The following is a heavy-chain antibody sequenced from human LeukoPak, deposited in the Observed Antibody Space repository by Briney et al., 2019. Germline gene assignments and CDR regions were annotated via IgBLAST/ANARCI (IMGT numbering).Heavy chain of an antibody. V-gene: IGHV1-46*01. D-gene: IGHD6-13*01. Sequence: GASVKVSCKASGYTFTTYYIHWVRQAPGQRLEWMGIINPSDGSTTNAQKFLDRVTLTRDTSTSTVYMELSSLRSEDTAVYYCAVAAGGSGYGMDVWGQGTTVTVSS. J-gene: IGHJ6*02. CDR2: INPSDGST. CDR1: GYTFTTYY. CDR3: AVAAGGSGYGMDV.